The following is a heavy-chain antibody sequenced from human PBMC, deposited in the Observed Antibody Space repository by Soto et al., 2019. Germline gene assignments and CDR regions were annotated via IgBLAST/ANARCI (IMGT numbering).Heavy chain of an antibody. J-gene: IGHJ5*02. CDR1: SGSIDNVYW. D-gene: IGHD6-13*01. Sequence: SETLSLTCAVSSGSIDNVYWWSWVRQSPGKGFEWIGETSHDGVTNYNPSLEGRVTISIDKSTSTAYMELSSLRSEDTAVYYCAADSSWYGDNWFDPWGQGTLVTVSS. CDR3: AADSSWYGDNWFDP. CDR2: TSHDGVT. V-gene: IGHV4-4*02.